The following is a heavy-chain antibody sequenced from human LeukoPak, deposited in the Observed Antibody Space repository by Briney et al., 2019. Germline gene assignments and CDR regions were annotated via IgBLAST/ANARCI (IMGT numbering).Heavy chain of an antibody. CDR2: IYPGDSDT. J-gene: IGHJ5*02. V-gene: IGHV5-51*01. CDR3: ARAYCSSTSCYLLDP. Sequence: GESLKISCKGSGYRFSNYWIAWVRQMPGKGLEWMGIIYPGDSDTRYSPSFQGQVTISADKSISTASLQWSSLKASDTATYYCARAYCSSTSCYLLDPWGQGTLVTVSS. CDR1: GYRFSNYW. D-gene: IGHD2-2*01.